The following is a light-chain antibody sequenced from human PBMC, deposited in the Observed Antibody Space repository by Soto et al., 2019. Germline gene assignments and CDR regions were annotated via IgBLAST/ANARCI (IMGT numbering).Light chain of an antibody. CDR2: DDS. V-gene: IGLV3-21*02. CDR1: HIGSKS. CDR3: QVWDHNSDHVV. Sequence: SYVLTQPPSLSVAPGQTARITCGGDHIGSKSLHWYQQKPGQAPVLVVHDDSDRPSGIPERFSGSNSGNTATLTISRVEDGDEADYYCQVWDHNSDHVVFGGGTKLTVL. J-gene: IGLJ2*01.